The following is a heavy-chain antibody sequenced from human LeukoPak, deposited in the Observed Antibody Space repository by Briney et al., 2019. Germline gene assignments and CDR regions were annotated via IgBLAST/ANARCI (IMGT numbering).Heavy chain of an antibody. CDR3: ARDKEGATDYYYYGMDV. CDR1: GGTFSSYA. J-gene: IGHJ6*02. Sequence: ASVKVSCKASGGTFSSYAISWVRQAPGQGLEWMGWISAYNGNTNYAQKLQGRVTMTTDTSTSTAYMELRSLRSDDTAVYYCARDKEGATDYYYYGMDVWGQGTTVTVSS. CDR2: ISAYNGNT. V-gene: IGHV1-18*01. D-gene: IGHD1-26*01.